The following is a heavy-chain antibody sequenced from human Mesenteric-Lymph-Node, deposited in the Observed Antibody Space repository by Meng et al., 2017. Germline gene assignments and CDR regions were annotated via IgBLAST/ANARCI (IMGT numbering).Heavy chain of an antibody. CDR2: IKQDGSEK. D-gene: IGHD3-3*01. Sequence: GGSLRLSCAASGFALSDYEMMWFRQSPGKGLEWVANIKQDGSEKYYVDSVKGRFTISRDNAKNSLYLQMNSLRAEDTAVYYCARVGVVPYYFDYWGQGTLVTVSS. CDR3: ARVGVVPYYFDY. CDR1: GFALSDYE. J-gene: IGHJ4*02. V-gene: IGHV3-7*01.